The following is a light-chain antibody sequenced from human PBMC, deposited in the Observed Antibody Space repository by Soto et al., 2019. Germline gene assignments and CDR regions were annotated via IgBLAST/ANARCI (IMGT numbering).Light chain of an antibody. J-gene: IGLJ1*01. V-gene: IGLV2-14*03. Sequence: QSVLTQPASVSGSPGQAITISCSGTSSDVGAFNYVSWYQQHPGKAPKLMIYDVSNRPSGGSNRFSGSKSGNTASLTISGLRPEDEADYYCNSYTSNNTYVFGTGTQGTVL. CDR2: DVS. CDR1: SSDVGAFNY. CDR3: NSYTSNNTYV.